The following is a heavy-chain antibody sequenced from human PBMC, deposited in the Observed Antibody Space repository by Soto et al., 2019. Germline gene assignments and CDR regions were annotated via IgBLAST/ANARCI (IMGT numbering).Heavy chain of an antibody. CDR2: IYSGGST. CDR3: ASFGYSSSWSFDY. Sequence: GGSLRLSCAASGFTVSSNYMSWVRQAPGKGLEWASVIYSGGSTYYADSVKGRFTISRDNSKNTLYLQMNSLRAEDTAVYYCASFGYSSSWSFDYWGQGTLVTVSS. J-gene: IGHJ4*02. V-gene: IGHV3-53*01. CDR1: GFTVSSNY. D-gene: IGHD6-13*01.